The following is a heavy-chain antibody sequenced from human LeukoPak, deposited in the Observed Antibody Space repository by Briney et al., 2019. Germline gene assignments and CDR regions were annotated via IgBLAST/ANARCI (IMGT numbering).Heavy chain of an antibody. CDR2: IWYDGSNK. V-gene: IGHV3-33*01. CDR3: ARGVSGSYSVGY. CDR1: GFTFSSYG. J-gene: IGHJ4*02. D-gene: IGHD1-26*01. Sequence: GRSLRLSCAASGFTFSSYGMHWVRQAPGKGLEWVAVIWYDGSNKYYADSVKGRFTIPRDNSKNTLYLQMNSLRAEDTAVYYCARGVSGSYSVGYWGQGTLVTVSS.